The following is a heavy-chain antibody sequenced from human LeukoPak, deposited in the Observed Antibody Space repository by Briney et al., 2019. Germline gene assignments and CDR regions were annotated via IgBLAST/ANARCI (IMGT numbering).Heavy chain of an antibody. V-gene: IGHV5-51*01. D-gene: IGHD6-19*01. J-gene: IGHJ5*02. CDR3: ARRVHSSGWYVGEDNWFDP. Sequence: GGSLKISCKGSGYSFTSYWIGWVRQMPGKGLEWMGIIYPGDSDTRYSPSFQGQVTISADKSISTAYLQWSSLKASDTAMYYCARRVHSSGWYVGEDNWFDPWGQGTLVTVSS. CDR2: IYPGDSDT. CDR1: GYSFTSYW.